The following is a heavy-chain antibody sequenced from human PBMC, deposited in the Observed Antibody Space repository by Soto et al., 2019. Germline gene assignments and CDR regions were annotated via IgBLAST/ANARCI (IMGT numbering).Heavy chain of an antibody. D-gene: IGHD3-10*01. V-gene: IGHV3-21*01. CDR2: ISSSSSYI. Sequence: EVQLVESGGGLVKPGGSLRLSCAASGFTFSTYNMNWVRQAPGKGLEWVSSISSSSSYIYYADSVKGRFTISRDTAKNSLYLQMNSLRAEDTAVYYCARPGERGDYFDYWGQGTLVTVSS. CDR3: ARPGERGDYFDY. J-gene: IGHJ4*02. CDR1: GFTFSTYN.